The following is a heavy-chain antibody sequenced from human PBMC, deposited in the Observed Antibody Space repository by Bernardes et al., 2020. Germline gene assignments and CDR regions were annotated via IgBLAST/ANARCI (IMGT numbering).Heavy chain of an antibody. J-gene: IGHJ4*02. CDR2: IYYSGST. V-gene: IGHV4-61*01. CDR3: ARDGSYYDFWSGYYPRY. Sequence: SETLSLTCTVSGGSVSSGSYYWSWIRQPPGKGLEWIGYIYYSGSTNYNPSLKSRVTISVDTSKNQFSLKLSSVTAADTAVYYCARDGSYYDFWSGYYPRYWGQGTLVTVSS. CDR1: GGSVSSGSYY. D-gene: IGHD3-3*01.